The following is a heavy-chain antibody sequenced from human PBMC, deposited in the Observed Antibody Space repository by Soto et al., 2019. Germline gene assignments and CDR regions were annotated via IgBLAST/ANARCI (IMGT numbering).Heavy chain of an antibody. D-gene: IGHD4-17*01. CDR1: GGSISSGGYY. J-gene: IGHJ4*02. CDR3: ARSYGGNFAY. Sequence: SETLSLTCTVSGGSISSGGYYWSWIRQHPGKGLEWIAYIYYSGSTYYNPSLKSRVTISVDTSKNQFSLKLGSVTAADTAVYYSARSYGGNFAYWGQGTLVTVSS. CDR2: IYYSGST. V-gene: IGHV4-31*03.